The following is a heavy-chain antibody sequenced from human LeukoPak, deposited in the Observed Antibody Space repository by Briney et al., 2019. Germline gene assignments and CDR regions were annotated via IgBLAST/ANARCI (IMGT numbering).Heavy chain of an antibody. Sequence: GGPLRLSCAASGFAFSSDGMHWVRLAPGKGQERAAVISFDGSNKYYTESVKGRFNISRDNSKTRLYLQMNSMRAEDTAVYYCAKDRMLEMTTVVTFLDYWGQGTLVTVYS. CDR3: AKDRMLEMTTVVTFLDY. J-gene: IGHJ4*02. CDR1: GFAFSSDG. V-gene: IGHV3-30*18. D-gene: IGHD4-23*01. CDR2: ISFDGSNK.